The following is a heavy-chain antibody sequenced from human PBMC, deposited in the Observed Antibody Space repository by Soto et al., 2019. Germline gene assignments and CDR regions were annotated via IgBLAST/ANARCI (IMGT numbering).Heavy chain of an antibody. CDR2: ISSSGTMI. V-gene: IGHV3-11*01. CDR1: GFTFSDSY. CDR3: ARQYSSGWSRGYNWFDP. J-gene: IGHJ5*02. D-gene: IGHD6-19*01. Sequence: QVQLVESGGGLVKPGGSLRLSCAASGFTFSDSYMSWIRQAPGKGLEWISYISSSGTMINYEDSVKGRFTISRDNVKNSLYLQMNSLRAEDTAVYYCARQYSSGWSRGYNWFDPWGQGTLVSVAS.